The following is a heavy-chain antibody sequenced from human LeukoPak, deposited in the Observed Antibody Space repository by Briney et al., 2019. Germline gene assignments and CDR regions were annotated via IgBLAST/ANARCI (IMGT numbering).Heavy chain of an antibody. D-gene: IGHD3-16*01. Sequence: PSETLSLTCTVSGGSISRSNYYWGWIRQPPGKGPEWIGSVYNLVTTYHNPSLRSRVTISVDTSRNQFSLKLSSVTAADTAVYFCTRHPTLTSGGNFDFWGQGTLVTVSS. CDR1: GGSISRSNYY. CDR2: VYNLVTT. J-gene: IGHJ4*02. CDR3: TRHPTLTSGGNFDF. V-gene: IGHV4-39*01.